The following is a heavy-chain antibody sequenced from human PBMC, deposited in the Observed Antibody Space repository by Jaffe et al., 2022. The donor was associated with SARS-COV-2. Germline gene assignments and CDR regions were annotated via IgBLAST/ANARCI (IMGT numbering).Heavy chain of an antibody. CDR2: ISSSSSAT. CDR1: GFTFSSYN. J-gene: IGHJ4*02. Sequence: EVQLMESGGGLVQPGGSLRLSCAASGFTFSSYNMNWVRQAPGKGLEWISYISSSSSATYYADSVKGRFTISRDNAKYSLYLQMISLRDEDTAMYYCARELPGTLWWGWGQGTLVTVSS. V-gene: IGHV3-48*02. D-gene: IGHD2-21*01. CDR3: ARELPGTLWWG.